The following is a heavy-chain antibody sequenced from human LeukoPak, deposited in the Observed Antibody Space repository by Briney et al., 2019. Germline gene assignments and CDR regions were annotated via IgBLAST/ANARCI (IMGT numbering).Heavy chain of an antibody. Sequence: GGSLRLSCAASGFTFSNYAMSWVRQAPGKGLEWVSAISGSGDNTFYADSVKGRFTVSRDNSKDTLYLQMNSLRADVTAVYYCAKAFSGGKWTPDYWGQGTLVTVSS. D-gene: IGHD3-3*02. CDR3: AKAFSGGKWTPDY. CDR1: GFTFSNYA. J-gene: IGHJ4*02. V-gene: IGHV3-23*01. CDR2: ISGSGDNT.